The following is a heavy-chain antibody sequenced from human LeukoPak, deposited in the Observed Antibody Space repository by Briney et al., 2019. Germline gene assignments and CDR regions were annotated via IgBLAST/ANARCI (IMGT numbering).Heavy chain of an antibody. CDR3: ARVGDTVMVLDAFDI. V-gene: IGHV4-59*01. D-gene: IGHD5-18*01. CDR2: IYYSGST. Sequence: SETLSLTCTVSGGSISSYYWSWIRQPPGKGLEWIGYIYYSGSTNYNPSLKSRVTISVDTSKNQFSLKLSSVTAADTAVYYCARVGDTVMVLDAFDIWGQGTMVTVSS. CDR1: GGSISSYY. J-gene: IGHJ3*02.